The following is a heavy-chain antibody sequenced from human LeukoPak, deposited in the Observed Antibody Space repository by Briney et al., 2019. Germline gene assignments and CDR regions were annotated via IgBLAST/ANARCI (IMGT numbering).Heavy chain of an antibody. D-gene: IGHD2-2*01. Sequence: ASVKVSCKASGYTFTSYGISWVRQAPGQGLEWMGWISAYNGNTNYAQKLQGRVTMTTDTSTSTAYMELRSLRSDDTAVYYCARGRLRSSTSKRHYYYYMDVWGKGTTVTVSS. CDR1: GYTFTSYG. J-gene: IGHJ6*03. CDR2: ISAYNGNT. CDR3: ARGRLRSSTSKRHYYYYMDV. V-gene: IGHV1-18*01.